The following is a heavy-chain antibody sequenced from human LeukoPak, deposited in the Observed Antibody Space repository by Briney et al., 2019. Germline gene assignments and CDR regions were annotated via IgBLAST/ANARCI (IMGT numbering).Heavy chain of an antibody. CDR3: ARDYRTGYYFDI. D-gene: IGHD3/OR15-3a*01. CDR1: GYTFSGHY. J-gene: IGHJ3*02. Sequence: ASVKVSCKASGYTFSGHYIHWVRQAPGQGLEWMGWINPKSGVTNSAPKFQDRVTMTRDTSISTAFMEVSRLRSDDTAVYYCARDYRTGYYFDIWGQGTMVTVSS. V-gene: IGHV1-2*02. CDR2: INPKSGVT.